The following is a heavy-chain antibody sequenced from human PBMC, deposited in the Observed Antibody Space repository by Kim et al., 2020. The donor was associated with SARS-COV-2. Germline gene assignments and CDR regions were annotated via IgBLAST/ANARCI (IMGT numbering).Heavy chain of an antibody. CDR2: ISWDGGST. D-gene: IGHD3-22*01. CDR3: AKDMNFGHYYDSSGYPGIDY. CDR1: GFTFDDYT. V-gene: IGHV3-43*01. J-gene: IGHJ4*02. Sequence: GGSLRLSCAASGFTFDDYTMHWVRQAPGKGLEWVSLISWDGGSTYYADSVKGRFTISRDNSKNSLYLQMNSLRTEDTALYYCAKDMNFGHYYDSSGYPGIDYWGQGTLVTVSS.